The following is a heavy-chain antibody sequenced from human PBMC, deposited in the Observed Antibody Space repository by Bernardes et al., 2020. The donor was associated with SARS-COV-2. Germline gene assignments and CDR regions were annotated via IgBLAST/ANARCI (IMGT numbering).Heavy chain of an antibody. CDR3: ARDSALDFDY. V-gene: IGHV3-7*04. CDR2: IKQDGSEK. D-gene: IGHD3-10*01. CDR1: GFTFSNYW. Sequence: GGSLRLSCAVSGFTFSNYWMSWVRQVPGKRLEWVANIKQDGSEKYYVDFVKGRFTISRDNAKNSLYLQMNSLRADDTAVYYCARDSALDFDYWGQGTLVTVSS. J-gene: IGHJ4*02.